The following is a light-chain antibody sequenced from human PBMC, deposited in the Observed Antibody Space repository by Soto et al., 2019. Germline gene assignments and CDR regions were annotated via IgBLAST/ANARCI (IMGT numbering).Light chain of an antibody. V-gene: IGLV2-14*01. CDR2: DVS. Sequence: QSALTQPASVSGSPGQSITISCTGTSSDVGGYNYASWYQQHPGKAPKLMIYDVSNRPSGVSNRFSGSKSGNTASLTISGLQAEDEADYYCSSYTSSSTLLVVFGGGTKVTVL. CDR1: SSDVGGYNY. CDR3: SSYTSSSTLLVV. J-gene: IGLJ2*01.